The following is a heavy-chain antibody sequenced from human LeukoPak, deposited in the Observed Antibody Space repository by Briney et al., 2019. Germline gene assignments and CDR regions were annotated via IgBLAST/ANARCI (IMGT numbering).Heavy chain of an antibody. CDR1: GFTFSSYS. CDR2: ISSSSSYI. CDR3: ARSSSSDYFDY. V-gene: IGHV3-21*01. D-gene: IGHD6-13*01. Sequence: GGSLRLSCAASGFTFSSYSMNWVRQAPGKGLELVSSISSSSSYIYYADSVKGRFTISRDNAKNSLYLQMNSLRAEDTAVYYCARSSSSDYFDYWGQGTLVTVSS. J-gene: IGHJ4*02.